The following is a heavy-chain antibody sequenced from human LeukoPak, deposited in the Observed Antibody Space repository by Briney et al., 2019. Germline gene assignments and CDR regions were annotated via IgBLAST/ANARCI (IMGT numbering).Heavy chain of an antibody. J-gene: IGHJ3*02. D-gene: IGHD3-22*01. CDR1: GGSFSGYY. CDR2: INHSGST. CDR3: ASQDSSGYYYPDAFDI. V-gene: IGHV4-34*01. Sequence: SETLSLTCAVYGGSFSGYYWSWIRQPPGKGLEWIGEINHSGSTNYNPSLKSRVTISVDTSKNQFSLKLSSVTAADTAVYYCASQDSSGYYYPDAFDIWGQGTMVTVSS.